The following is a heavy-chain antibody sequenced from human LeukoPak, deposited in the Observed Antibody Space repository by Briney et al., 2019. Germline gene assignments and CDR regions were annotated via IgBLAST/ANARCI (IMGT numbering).Heavy chain of an antibody. J-gene: IGHJ5*02. V-gene: IGHV1-8*01. CDR2: MNPNSGNT. Sequence: ASVKVSCKAAGYSFTSYYMHWVRQAPGQGLEWMGWMNPNSGNTGYAQKFQGRVTMTRNTSISTAYMELSSLRSEDTAVYYCARSSVLLWFGELNWFDPWGQGTLVTVSS. D-gene: IGHD3-10*01. CDR1: GYSFTSYY. CDR3: ARSSVLLWFGELNWFDP.